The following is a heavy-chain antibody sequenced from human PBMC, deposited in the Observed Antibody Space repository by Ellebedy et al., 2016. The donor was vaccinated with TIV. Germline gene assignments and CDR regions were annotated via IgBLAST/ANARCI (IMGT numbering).Heavy chain of an antibody. CDR1: GFTFSSYS. V-gene: IGHV3-48*01. Sequence: PGGSLRLSCAASGFTFSSYSMNWVRQAPGKGLEWVSYISSSSSTIFYSDSVKGRFTISRDNSKNTLYLQMNSLRAEDTGIYYCVKDQIAGDGRWVFDLWGQGTVVTVSS. CDR2: ISSSSSTI. D-gene: IGHD5-24*01. CDR3: VKDQIAGDGRWVFDL. J-gene: IGHJ3*01.